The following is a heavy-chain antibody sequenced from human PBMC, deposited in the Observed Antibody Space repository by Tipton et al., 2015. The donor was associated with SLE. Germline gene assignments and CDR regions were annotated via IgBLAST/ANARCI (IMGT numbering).Heavy chain of an antibody. CDR1: GGSIIGYY. CDR3: ARDWGGEALDF. J-gene: IGHJ4*02. Sequence: TLSLTCTVSGGSIIGYYWGWIRQPAGKGPEWIGRIYTGGRTIHNPSLNSRVTMSLDTSKSQFSLKLTSVTAADTAVYYCARDWGGEALDFWGQGTLVTVSS. D-gene: IGHD2-21*01. V-gene: IGHV4-4*07. CDR2: IYTGGRT.